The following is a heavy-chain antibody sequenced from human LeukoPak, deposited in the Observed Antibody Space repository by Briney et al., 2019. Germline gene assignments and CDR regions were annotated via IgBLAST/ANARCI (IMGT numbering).Heavy chain of an antibody. CDR1: GGSISSGSYY. D-gene: IGHD3-22*01. Sequence: SQTLSLSCTDSGGSISSGSYYWSWIRQPAGKGLEWIGRIYTSGSTNYNPSLKSRVTISVDTSKNQFSLKLSSVTAADTAVYYCARDYYDSSGLNWFDPWGQGTLVTVSS. V-gene: IGHV4-61*02. CDR2: IYTSGST. CDR3: ARDYYDSSGLNWFDP. J-gene: IGHJ5*02.